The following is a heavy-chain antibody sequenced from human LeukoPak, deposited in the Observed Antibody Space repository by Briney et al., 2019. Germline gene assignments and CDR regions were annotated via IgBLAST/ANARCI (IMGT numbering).Heavy chain of an antibody. V-gene: IGHV1-2*02. J-gene: IGHJ5*02. CDR1: GYTFTGYY. D-gene: IGHD6-13*01. CDR3: ARGDHLAAAVRPIWFDP. CDR2: INPNSGGA. Sequence: GASVKVSCKASGYTFTGYYMHWVRQAPGQGLEWMGWINPNSGGANYAQKFQGRVTMTRDTSISTAYMELSRLRSDDTAVYYCARGDHLAAAVRPIWFDPWGQGTLVTVSS.